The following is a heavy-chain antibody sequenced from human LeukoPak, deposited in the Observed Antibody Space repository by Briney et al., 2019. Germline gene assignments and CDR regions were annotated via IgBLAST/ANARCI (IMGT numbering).Heavy chain of an antibody. V-gene: IGHV3-48*03. D-gene: IGHD3-10*02. CDR2: ISSSGSTI. CDR1: GFTFSSYE. J-gene: IGHJ6*04. CDR3: AELGVTMIGGV. Sequence: GGSLRLSCAASGFTFSSYEMNWVRQAPGKGLEWVSYISSSGSTIYYADSVKGRFTISRDNAKNSLYRQMNSLRAEDTAVYYCAELGVTMIGGVWGKGTTVTISS.